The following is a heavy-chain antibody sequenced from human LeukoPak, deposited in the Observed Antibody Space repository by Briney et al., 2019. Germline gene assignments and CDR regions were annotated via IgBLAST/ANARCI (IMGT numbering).Heavy chain of an antibody. J-gene: IGHJ4*02. V-gene: IGHV4-39*07. D-gene: IGHD3-10*01. CDR1: GGSISSSSYY. CDR2: IYYSGST. CDR3: ARSRSQKLLWFGEYGY. Sequence: SETLSLTCTVSGGSISSSSYYWGWIRQPPGKGLEWIGSIYYSGSTYYNPSLKSRVTISVDTSKNQFSLKLSSVTAADTAVYYCARSRSQKLLWFGEYGYWGQGTLVTVSS.